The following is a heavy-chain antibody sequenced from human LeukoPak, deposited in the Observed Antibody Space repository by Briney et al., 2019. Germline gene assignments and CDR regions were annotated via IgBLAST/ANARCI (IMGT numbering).Heavy chain of an antibody. J-gene: IGHJ4*02. V-gene: IGHV3-30-3*01. Sequence: GGSLRLSCAASGFTFSNYAMHWVRQAPGKGLEWVAVISSDGSNKYYSDSVKGRFTISRDNSKNTLYLQMNTLGAEDTAVYYCARGLDPSTWYGALDYWGQGTLVTVSS. CDR1: GFTFSNYA. CDR2: ISSDGSNK. D-gene: IGHD6-13*01. CDR3: ARGLDPSTWYGALDY.